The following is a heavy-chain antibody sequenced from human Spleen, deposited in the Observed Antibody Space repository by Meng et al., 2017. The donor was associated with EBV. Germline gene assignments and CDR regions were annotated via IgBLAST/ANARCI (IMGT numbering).Heavy chain of an antibody. D-gene: IGHD4-17*01. CDR3: ARGIMTTVTTLFFFNS. Sequence: QLQDAGSGLVKPSQTLSLTCAVSGDSISSGGYSWSWIRQPPGKGLEWIAYIYHSGSVYYNPSLKSRVTISLDRSKNQFSLELNSVTAADTAVYYCARGIMTTVTTLFFFNSWGQGTLVTVSS. J-gene: IGHJ4*02. CDR1: GDSISSGGYS. CDR2: IYHSGSV. V-gene: IGHV4-30-2*01.